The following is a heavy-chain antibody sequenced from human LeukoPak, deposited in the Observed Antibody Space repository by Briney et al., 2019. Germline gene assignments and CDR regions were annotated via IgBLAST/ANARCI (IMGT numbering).Heavy chain of an antibody. J-gene: IGHJ4*02. D-gene: IGHD6-13*01. CDR2: ISSSGGTI. V-gene: IGHV3-11*01. CDR1: GFTFSDYY. CDR3: ARVGIIAAAGSNDY. Sequence: PGGSLRLSCVASGFTFSDYYMSWIRQAPGKGLEWVSYISSSGGTISYADSVKGRFTISRDNAKNSLYLRMNSLRAEDTAVYYCARVGIIAAAGSNDYWGQGTLVTVSS.